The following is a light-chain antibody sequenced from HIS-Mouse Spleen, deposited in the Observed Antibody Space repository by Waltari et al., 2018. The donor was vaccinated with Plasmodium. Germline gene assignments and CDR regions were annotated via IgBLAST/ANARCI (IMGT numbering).Light chain of an antibody. CDR2: QDS. CDR3: QAWDSSTAYVV. Sequence: SYELTQPPSVSVSPGQTASITCSGDKLGDKYACWYQQKPGQSPVRVIYQDSKRPSGSPERVSGSNSGNTATLTISGTQAMDEADYYCQAWDSSTAYVVFGGGTKLTVL. V-gene: IGLV3-1*01. J-gene: IGLJ2*01. CDR1: KLGDKY.